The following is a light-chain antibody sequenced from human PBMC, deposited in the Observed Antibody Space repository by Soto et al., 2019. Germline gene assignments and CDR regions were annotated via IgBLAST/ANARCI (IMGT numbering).Light chain of an antibody. CDR3: QESYRSPYT. CDR2: GAS. J-gene: IGKJ2*01. V-gene: IGKV1-39*01. CDR1: QSINIY. Sequence: IQMTQSPSSLSASVGDSVTVTCRASQSINIYLNWYQQKPGKAPTLLIYGASSLQSGVPSRFTGGRSRTDFTLTISSLQPEDFATYYWQESYRSPYTFGQGTKLEIK.